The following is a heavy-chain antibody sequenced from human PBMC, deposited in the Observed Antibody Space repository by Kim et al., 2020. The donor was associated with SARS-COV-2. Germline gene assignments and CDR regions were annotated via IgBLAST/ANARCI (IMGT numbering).Heavy chain of an antibody. V-gene: IGHV3-20*01. CDR3: ARHVDTAGRGPSHY. Sequence: GGSLRLSCAASGFTFDDYGMSWVRQAPGKGLEWVSGINWNGGSTGYADSVKGRFTISRDNAKNSLYLQMNSLRAEDTALYHCARHVDTAGRGPSHYWGQGTLVTVSS. CDR1: GFTFDDYG. D-gene: IGHD5-18*01. J-gene: IGHJ4*02. CDR2: INWNGGST.